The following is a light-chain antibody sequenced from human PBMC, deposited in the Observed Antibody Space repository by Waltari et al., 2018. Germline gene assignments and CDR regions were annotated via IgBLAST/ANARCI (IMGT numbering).Light chain of an antibody. J-gene: IGKJ1*01. V-gene: IGKV3-20*01. CDR2: HAS. CDR1: KSISKY. Sequence: SCRTSKSISKYLAWYQQKPGQAPRLLIYHASSRATGIPDRFSGSGSGTDFSLTISRLEPEDFAVYYCQHYVTLPVTFGQGTKVEIK. CDR3: QHYVTLPVT.